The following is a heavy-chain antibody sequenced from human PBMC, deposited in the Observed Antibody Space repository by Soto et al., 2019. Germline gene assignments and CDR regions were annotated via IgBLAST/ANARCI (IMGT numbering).Heavy chain of an antibody. V-gene: IGHV3-21*01. CDR3: ARCRQLPDYYYYGMDV. J-gene: IGHJ6*02. CDR1: GFTFSSYS. Sequence: PGGSLRLSCAASGFTFSSYSMNWVRQAPGKGLEWVSSISSSSYIYYADSVKGRFTISRDNAKNSLYLQMNSLRAEDTAVYYCARCRQLPDYYYYGMDVWGQGTTVTVSS. D-gene: IGHD6-13*01. CDR2: ISSSSYI.